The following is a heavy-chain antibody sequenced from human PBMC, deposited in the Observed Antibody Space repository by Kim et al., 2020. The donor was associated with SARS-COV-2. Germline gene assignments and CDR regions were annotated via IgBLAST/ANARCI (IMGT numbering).Heavy chain of an antibody. CDR3: AKGVGFGEDAFDI. CDR1: GFTFSSYG. J-gene: IGHJ3*02. D-gene: IGHD3-10*01. CDR2: IWYDGSNK. Sequence: GGSLRLSCAASGFTFSSYGMHWVRQAPGKGLEWVAVIWYDGSNKYYADSVKGRFTISRDNSKNTLYLQMNSLRAEDTAVYYCAKGVGFGEDAFDIWGQGTMVTVSS. V-gene: IGHV3-33*06.